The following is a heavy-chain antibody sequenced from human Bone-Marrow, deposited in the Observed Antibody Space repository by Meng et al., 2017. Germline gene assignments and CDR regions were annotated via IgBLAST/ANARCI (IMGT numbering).Heavy chain of an antibody. Sequence: VQLVESGGGVVQLGGSLRLSCEGSGFTFSNAYMTWVRQVPGKRLEWVGRIKSKPDGETIDYAAPVKGRFTISRDDSKNTVYLQMNSLKTEDTAVYYCSGHIDYWGQGTLVTVSS. V-gene: IGHV3-15*01. CDR1: GFTFSNAY. J-gene: IGHJ4*02. CDR2: IKSKPDGETI. CDR3: SGHIDY. D-gene: IGHD5-12*01.